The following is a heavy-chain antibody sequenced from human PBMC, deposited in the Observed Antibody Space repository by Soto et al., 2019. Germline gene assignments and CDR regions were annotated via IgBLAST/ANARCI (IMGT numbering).Heavy chain of an antibody. J-gene: IGHJ6*02. CDR3: ARGIYVFWSGYYDYYYYGMDV. CDR2: ISYDGSNK. Sequence: GGSLRLSCAASGFTFSSYAMHWVRQAPGKGLEWVAVISYDGSNKYYADSVKGRFTISRDNSKNTLYLQMNSLRAEDTVVYYFARGIYVFWSGYYDYYYYGMDVRGQGTTVTVSS. D-gene: IGHD3-3*01. V-gene: IGHV3-30*04. CDR1: GFTFSSYA.